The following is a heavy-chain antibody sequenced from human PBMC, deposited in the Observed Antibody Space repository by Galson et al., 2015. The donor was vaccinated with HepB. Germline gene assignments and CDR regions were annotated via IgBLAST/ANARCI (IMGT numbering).Heavy chain of an antibody. D-gene: IGHD3-22*01. CDR3: ARVTFYYDTSGSIQYYFDY. Sequence: SLRLSCATSGFIFSDYYMSWVRQAPGRGLELISDITPTSSYTSYADSVRGRFTISRDNAESSLYLQMNSLRAEDTAMYYCARVTFYYDTSGSIQYYFDYWGQGALVTVSS. CDR1: GFIFSDYY. V-gene: IGHV3-11*05. J-gene: IGHJ4*02. CDR2: ITPTSSYT.